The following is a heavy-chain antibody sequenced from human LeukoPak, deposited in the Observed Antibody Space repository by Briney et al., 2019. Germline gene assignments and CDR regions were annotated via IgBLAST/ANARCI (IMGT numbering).Heavy chain of an antibody. CDR3: AISIAVAGTFDY. CDR1: GDSISSDY. D-gene: IGHD6-19*01. J-gene: IGHJ4*02. Sequence: SETLSLTCTVSGDSISSDYWSWIRQPPEKGLEWIAYIYYSGTTYYNPSLKSRVTISVDTSKNQFSLKLSSVTAADTAVYYCAISIAVAGTFDYWGQGTLVTVSS. CDR2: IYYSGTT. V-gene: IGHV4-59*04.